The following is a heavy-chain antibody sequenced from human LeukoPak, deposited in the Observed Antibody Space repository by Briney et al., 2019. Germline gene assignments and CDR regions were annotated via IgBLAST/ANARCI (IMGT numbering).Heavy chain of an antibody. J-gene: IGHJ1*01. CDR3: ARAQNYYDSSGYSLEYFQH. CDR1: GYTFTSYY. Sequence: ASVKVSCKASGYTFTSYYMHWVRQAPGQGLEWMGIINPSGGSTSYAQKFQGRVTTTRDMSTSTVYMELSSLRSEDTAVYYCARAQNYYDSSGYSLEYFQHWGQGTLVTVSS. D-gene: IGHD3-22*01. V-gene: IGHV1-46*01. CDR2: INPSGGST.